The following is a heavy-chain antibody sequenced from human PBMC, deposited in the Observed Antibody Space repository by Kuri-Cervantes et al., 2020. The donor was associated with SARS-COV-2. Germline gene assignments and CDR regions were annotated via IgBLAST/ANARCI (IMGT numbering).Heavy chain of an antibody. J-gene: IGHJ4*02. CDR1: GGSISSGDYY. CDR2: ISFSGDT. D-gene: IGHD7-27*01. V-gene: IGHV4-30-4*02. CDR3: VASLAWGRIDS. Sequence: SETLSLTCTVSGGSISSGDYYWSWIRQPPGKGLEWIGYISFSGDTYSSPSLKSRLTISVDTSRNHFSLKLSSVSAPDTAVSSCVASLAWGRIDSWGQGTLVTVSS.